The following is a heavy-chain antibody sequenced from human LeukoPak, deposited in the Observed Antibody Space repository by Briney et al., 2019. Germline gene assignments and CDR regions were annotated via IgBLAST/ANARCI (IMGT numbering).Heavy chain of an antibody. CDR2: ISSSSSTI. CDR3: ARVSHYDLDY. D-gene: IGHD3-3*01. Sequence: GGSLRLSCAASGFTFSSYGMHWVRQAPGKGLEWVSYISSSSSTIFYADSVKGRFTISRDNAKNSLYLQMNSLRAEDTAVYYCARVSHYDLDYWGQGTLVTVSS. V-gene: IGHV3-48*01. J-gene: IGHJ4*02. CDR1: GFTFSSYG.